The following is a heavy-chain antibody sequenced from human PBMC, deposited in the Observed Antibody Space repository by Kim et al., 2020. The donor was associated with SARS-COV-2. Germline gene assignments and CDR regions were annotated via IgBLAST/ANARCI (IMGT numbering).Heavy chain of an antibody. Sequence: SETLSLTCAVSGGSISSSNWWSWVRQPPGKGLEWIGEIYHSGSTNYNPSLKSRVTISVDKSKNQFSLKLSSVTAADTAVYYCARVRCSGGSCYSEPYGMDVWGQGTTVTVSS. V-gene: IGHV4-4*02. CDR3: ARVRCSGGSCYSEPYGMDV. CDR2: IYHSGST. J-gene: IGHJ6*02. CDR1: GGSISSSNW. D-gene: IGHD2-15*01.